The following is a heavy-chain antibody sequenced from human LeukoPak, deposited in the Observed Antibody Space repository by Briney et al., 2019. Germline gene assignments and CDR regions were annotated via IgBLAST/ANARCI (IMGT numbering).Heavy chain of an antibody. V-gene: IGHV3-30*18. D-gene: IGHD6-19*01. CDR2: ISYDGSNK. CDR3: AKLYSSGWYYYYYYMDV. CDR1: GFTFSSYG. J-gene: IGHJ6*03. Sequence: GGSLRLSCAASGFTFSSYGMHWVRQAPGKGLEWVAVISYDGSNKYYADSVKGRFTISRDNSKNTLYLQMNSLRAEDTAVYYCAKLYSSGWYYYYYYMDVWGKGTTVTVSS.